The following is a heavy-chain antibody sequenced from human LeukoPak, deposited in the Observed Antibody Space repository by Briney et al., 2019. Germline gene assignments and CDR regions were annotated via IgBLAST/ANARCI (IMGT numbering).Heavy chain of an antibody. CDR2: ISTSGSTI. CDR3: ARGYCSGGSCYSVDY. V-gene: IGHV3-11*04. Sequence: GGSLRLSCAASGFTFSDYYMSWIRQAPGKGLEWVSYISTSGSTIYYADSLKGRFTISRDNAKNSLYLQMNSLRAEDTAVYYCARGYCSGGSCYSVDYWGQGTLVTVSS. J-gene: IGHJ4*02. CDR1: GFTFSDYY. D-gene: IGHD2-15*01.